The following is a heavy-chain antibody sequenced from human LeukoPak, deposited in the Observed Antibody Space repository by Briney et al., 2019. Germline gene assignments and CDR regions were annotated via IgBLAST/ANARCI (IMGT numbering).Heavy chain of an antibody. CDR1: GFTFSSYS. V-gene: IGHV3-48*01. D-gene: IGHD2-15*01. J-gene: IGHJ6*03. Sequence: GGSLRLSCAASGFTFSSYSMNWVRQAPGKGLEWVSYISSSSSTIYYADSVKGRFTISRDNAKNSLYLQMNSLRAEDTAVYYCARAPYCSGGSCPKVHYYYYYMDVWGKGTTVTVSS. CDR2: ISSSSSTI. CDR3: ARAPYCSGGSCPKVHYYYYYMDV.